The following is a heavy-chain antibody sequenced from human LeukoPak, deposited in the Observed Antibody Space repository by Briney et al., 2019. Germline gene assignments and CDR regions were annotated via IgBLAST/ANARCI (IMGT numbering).Heavy chain of an antibody. CDR2: IYYSGST. Sequence: SETLSLTCTVSGVSISSSNSYWGWIRQPPGKGLEWIGSIYYSGSTYYNPSLKSRVTISVDTSKNQFSLKLSSVTAADTAVYYCARDTYYYYMDVWGKGTTVTISS. J-gene: IGHJ6*03. CDR3: ARDTYYYYMDV. V-gene: IGHV4-39*02. CDR1: GVSISSSNSY.